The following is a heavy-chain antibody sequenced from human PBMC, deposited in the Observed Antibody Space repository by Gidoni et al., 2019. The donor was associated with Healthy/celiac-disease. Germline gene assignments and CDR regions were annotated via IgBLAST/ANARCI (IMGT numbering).Heavy chain of an antibody. CDR1: GFTFSSYA. Sequence: EVQLLESGGGFVQPGGSLRLSCAASGFTFSSYAMSWVRQAPGKGLEWVAAISGSGGSTYYAASVKGRFTISRDNSKNTLYLQMNSLRAEDTAVYDCASTTYYDILTGSDYWGQGTLVTVSS. V-gene: IGHV3-23*01. D-gene: IGHD3-9*01. CDR3: ASTTYYDILTGSDY. CDR2: ISGSGGST. J-gene: IGHJ4*02.